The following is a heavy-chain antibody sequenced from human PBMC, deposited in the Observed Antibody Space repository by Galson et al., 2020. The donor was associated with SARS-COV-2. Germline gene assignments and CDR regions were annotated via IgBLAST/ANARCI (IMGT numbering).Heavy chain of an antibody. CDR2: NSFDGSDK. CDR1: GFLFRNYA. CDR3: ARTLTIFIHWFDP. V-gene: IGHV3-30*01. J-gene: IGHJ5*02. Sequence: GRSLRLSSAASGFLFRNYAFHCIRQAPGKGIGWVAGNSFDGSDKYYVDSVKGRFTVSRDNSKDTLYLEMNSLGAEDTAVYFCARTLTIFIHWFDPWGQGTLVTVSS. D-gene: IGHD3-3*01.